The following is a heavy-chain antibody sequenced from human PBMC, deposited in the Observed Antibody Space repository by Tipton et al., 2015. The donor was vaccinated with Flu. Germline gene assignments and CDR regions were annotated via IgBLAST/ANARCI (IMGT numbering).Heavy chain of an antibody. Sequence: QLVQSGGGLIRPGGSLRLSCAVSGFTVSTSYMSWVRQPPGKGLEWVSIVYDDGRTYYADSVEGRFAISRDNSKNILYLQMNSLRADDTAVYFCARDEGGPYPDWGQGTLVTVSS. CDR3: ARDEGGPYPD. V-gene: IGHV3-53*01. J-gene: IGHJ4*02. CDR2: VYDDGRT. CDR1: GFTVSTSY.